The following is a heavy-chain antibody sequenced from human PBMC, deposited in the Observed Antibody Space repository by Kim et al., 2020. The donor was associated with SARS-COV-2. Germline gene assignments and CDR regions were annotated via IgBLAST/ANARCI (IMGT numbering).Heavy chain of an antibody. CDR1: GYTFTSYG. V-gene: IGHV1-18*01. CDR3: ARSGYFDWLLEYNWFDP. D-gene: IGHD3-9*01. Sequence: ASVKVSCKASGYTFTSYGISWVRQAPGQGLEWMGWISAYNGNTNYAQKLQGRVTMTTDTSTSTAYMELRSLRSDDTAVYYCARSGYFDWLLEYNWFDPWGQGTLVTVSS. J-gene: IGHJ5*02. CDR2: ISAYNGNT.